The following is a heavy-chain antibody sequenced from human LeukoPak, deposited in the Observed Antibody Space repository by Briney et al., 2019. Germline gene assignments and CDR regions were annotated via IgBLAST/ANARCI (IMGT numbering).Heavy chain of an antibody. J-gene: IGHJ4*02. CDR3: ARGDLWLGH. D-gene: IGHD3-10*01. Sequence: EGSLRLSCATSGFIFSSYWMCWVRQAPGKGLEWVANIKSDGSEEYYGDSVKGRFTISRDNAKNSLYLQMNSLRVEDTAVYYCARGDLWLGHWGQGSLVTVSS. CDR2: IKSDGSEE. V-gene: IGHV3-7*01. CDR1: GFIFSSYW.